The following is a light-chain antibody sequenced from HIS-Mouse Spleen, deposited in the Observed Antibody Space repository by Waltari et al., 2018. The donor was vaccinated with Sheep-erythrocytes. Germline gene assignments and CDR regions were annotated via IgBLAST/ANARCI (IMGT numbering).Light chain of an antibody. CDR2: QDS. CDR1: KLGDKY. J-gene: IGLJ2*01. V-gene: IGLV3-1*01. CDR3: QAWDSSTAV. Sequence: SYELTQPPSVSVSPGQTASITCSGDKLGDKYACWYQQKPGQSPVLVIYQDSKRPSGIPRRFSVSKSGNTATLTISGTQAMDEADYYCQAWDSSTAVFGGVTKLTVL.